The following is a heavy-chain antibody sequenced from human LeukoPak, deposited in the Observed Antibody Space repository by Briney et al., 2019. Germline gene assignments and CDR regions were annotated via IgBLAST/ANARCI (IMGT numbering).Heavy chain of an antibody. CDR1: GYAFSDYY. Sequence: ASVKVSCRTSGYAFSDYYMHWVRQAPGQGLEWMGYIIPNSGGTTYAQKFQGRVTMTRDTSISAAYLDLSGLRSDDTAVYYCSTEDKYCSSSTCGDSWGQGTLVTVSS. V-gene: IGHV1-2*02. J-gene: IGHJ4*02. D-gene: IGHD2-2*01. CDR2: IIPNSGGT. CDR3: STEDKYCSSSTCGDS.